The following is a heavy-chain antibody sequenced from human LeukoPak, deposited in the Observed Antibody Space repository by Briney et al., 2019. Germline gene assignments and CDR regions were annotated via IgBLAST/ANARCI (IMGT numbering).Heavy chain of an antibody. CDR2: IYYSGST. CDR1: GGSISSGGYY. D-gene: IGHD4-23*01. Sequence: PSQTLSLTCIVSGGSISSGGYYWSWIRQHPGKGLEWIGYIYYSGSTYYNPSLKSRVTISVDTSKNQFSLKLSSVTAADTAVYYCARTVTTVGVSYYYYGMDVWGQGTTVTVSS. J-gene: IGHJ6*02. V-gene: IGHV4-31*03. CDR3: ARTVTTVGVSYYYYGMDV.